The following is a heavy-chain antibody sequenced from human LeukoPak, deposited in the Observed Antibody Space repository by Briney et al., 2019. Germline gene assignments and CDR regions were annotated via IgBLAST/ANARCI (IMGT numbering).Heavy chain of an antibody. D-gene: IGHD1-26*01. J-gene: IGHJ5*02. CDR1: GGSISSSSYY. CDR2: IYYSGST. Sequence: SETLSLTCTVSGGSISSSSYYWGWIRQPPGKGLEWIGSIYYSGSTYYNPSLKSRVTISVDTSKNQFSLKLSSVTAADTAVYYCARVATMSNWFDPWGQGTLVTVSS. V-gene: IGHV4-39*07. CDR3: ARVATMSNWFDP.